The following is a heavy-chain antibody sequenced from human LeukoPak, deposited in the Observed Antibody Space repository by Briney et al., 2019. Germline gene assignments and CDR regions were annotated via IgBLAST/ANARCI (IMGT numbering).Heavy chain of an antibody. CDR1: GYTFTGYY. D-gene: IGHD3-3*01. CDR2: INPNSGGT. Sequence: ASVKVSCKASGYTFTGYYMHWVRQAPGQGLEWMGWINPNSGGTNYAQKFQGRVTMTRDTSISTAYMELSRLRSDDTAVYYCARASRFLEWLSYRYYFDYWGQGTLVTVSS. CDR3: ARASRFLEWLSYRYYFDY. V-gene: IGHV1-2*02. J-gene: IGHJ4*02.